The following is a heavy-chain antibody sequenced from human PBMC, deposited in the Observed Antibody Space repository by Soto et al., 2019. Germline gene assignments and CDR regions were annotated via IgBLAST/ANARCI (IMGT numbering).Heavy chain of an antibody. CDR1: GNTFTNYD. Sequence: ASVKVSCKASGNTFTNYDINWVRQATGQGLEYLGWRNPNSGDTGYVQKFQGRVTMTWDTSITTAYMELRSLRSEDTAVYFCARGVKYGAYSRWFDPWGQGTLVTVSS. CDR3: ARGVKYGAYSRWFDP. D-gene: IGHD4-17*01. J-gene: IGHJ5*02. V-gene: IGHV1-8*01. CDR2: RNPNSGDT.